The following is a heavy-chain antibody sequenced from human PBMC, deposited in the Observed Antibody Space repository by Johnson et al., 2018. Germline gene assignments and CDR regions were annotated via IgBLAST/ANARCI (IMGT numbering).Heavy chain of an antibody. CDR1: GFTFSSYD. D-gene: IGHD3-10*01. J-gene: IGHJ3*02. CDR2: IGTAGDT. CDR3: ASELGDRSGAFDS. Sequence: VQLVESGGGLVQPGGSLRLSCAASGFTFSSYDMHWVRQATGKGLDWVSAIGTAGDTYYPGSVKGRFTISRENAKNSLYLQMNSLRAGDTAVYYWASELGDRSGAFDSWGQGTMVTVSS. V-gene: IGHV3-13*01.